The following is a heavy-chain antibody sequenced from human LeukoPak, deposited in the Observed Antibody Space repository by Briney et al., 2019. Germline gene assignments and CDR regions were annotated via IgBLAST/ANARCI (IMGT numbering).Heavy chain of an antibody. J-gene: IGHJ5*02. CDR1: GGSISSGDYY. Sequence: SQTLSLTCTVSGGSISSGDYYWSWIRQPPGKGLEWIGYTYYSGSTYYNPSLKNRVSISVDTSKNQFSLNLSSVTAADTAVYYCARPYYYDSRIDPWGQGTLVAVSS. V-gene: IGHV4-30-4*01. D-gene: IGHD3-22*01. CDR3: ARPYYYDSRIDP. CDR2: TYYSGST.